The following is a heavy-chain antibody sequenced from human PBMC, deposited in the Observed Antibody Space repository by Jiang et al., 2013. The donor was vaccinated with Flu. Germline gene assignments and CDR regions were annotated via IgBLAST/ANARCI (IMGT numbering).Heavy chain of an antibody. CDR3: ARDRGTSYIIYGMDV. V-gene: IGHV1-2*04. Sequence: KASGYTFTGYYIHWVRQAPGQGLEWMGWIDPNSGGTNYAQKFQDWVTMTRDTSISTAYMELTSLRSDDTAVFYCARDRGTSYIIYGMDVWGQGTTVTVSS. D-gene: IGHD1-1*01. J-gene: IGHJ6*02. CDR2: IDPNSGGT. CDR1: GYTFTGYY.